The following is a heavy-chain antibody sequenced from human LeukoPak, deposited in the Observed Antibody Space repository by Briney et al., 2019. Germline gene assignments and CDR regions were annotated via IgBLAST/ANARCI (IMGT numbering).Heavy chain of an antibody. CDR1: GFTFSSYA. V-gene: IGHV3-23*01. CDR2: ISGSGVST. D-gene: IGHD5-18*01. Sequence: PGGSLRLSCAASGFTFSSYAMSWVRQAPGKGLEWVSAISGSGVSTYYADSVTGRFTISRDNSKNTLYLQMNSLRAEDTAIYYCAKDGESGYSYGRDLDYWGQGTLVTVSS. J-gene: IGHJ4*02. CDR3: AKDGESGYSYGRDLDY.